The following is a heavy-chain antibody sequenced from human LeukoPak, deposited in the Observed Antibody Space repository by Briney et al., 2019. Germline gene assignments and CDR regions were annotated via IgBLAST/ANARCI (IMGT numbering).Heavy chain of an antibody. D-gene: IGHD6-13*01. V-gene: IGHV3-13*01. Sequence: GGSPRLSCAASGFSFSNYDMHWVRQVTGKGLEWASAIRSTGETYYPASVKGRFTISRENAKNSVYLQMNSLRAGDTAVYYCARGAAAGRFDHWGQGILVTVSS. CDR3: ARGAAAGRFDH. CDR1: GFSFSNYD. CDR2: IRSTGET. J-gene: IGHJ4*02.